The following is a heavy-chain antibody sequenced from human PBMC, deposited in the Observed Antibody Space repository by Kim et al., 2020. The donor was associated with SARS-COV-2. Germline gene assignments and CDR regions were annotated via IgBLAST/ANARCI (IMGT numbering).Heavy chain of an antibody. CDR1: GYTFTNHA. D-gene: IGHD3-10*01. Sequence: ASVKVSCKASGYTFTNHAMNWVRQAPGQRLEWMGWINAGNGNTKYSQKFQDRVTITRDTSATTTYMEMSSLRSEDTAVYYCVRGLGAGRLDPWGQGTLVTVSS. J-gene: IGHJ5*02. CDR2: INAGNGNT. CDR3: VRGLGAGRLDP. V-gene: IGHV1-3*01.